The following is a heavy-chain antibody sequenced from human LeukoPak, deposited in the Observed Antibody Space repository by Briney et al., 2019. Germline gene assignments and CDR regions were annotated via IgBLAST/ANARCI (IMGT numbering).Heavy chain of an antibody. CDR3: ARDASSSSPYYYYMDV. D-gene: IGHD6-6*01. V-gene: IGHV3-21*01. CDR2: ISSSSSYI. J-gene: IGHJ6*03. CDR1: GFTFSSYS. Sequence: PGGSLRLSCAASGFTFSSYSMNWVRQAPGKGREWVSSISSSSSYIYYADSVKGRFTISRDNAKNSLYLQMNSLRAEDTAVYYCARDASSSSPYYYYMDVWGKGTTVTVSS.